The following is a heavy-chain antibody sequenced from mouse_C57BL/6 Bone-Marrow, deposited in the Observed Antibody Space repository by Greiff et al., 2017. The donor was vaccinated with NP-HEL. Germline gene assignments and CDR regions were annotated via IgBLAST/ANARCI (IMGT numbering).Heavy chain of an antibody. CDR2: ISGGGGNT. J-gene: IGHJ1*03. V-gene: IGHV5-9*01. CDR1: GFTFSSYT. CDR3: ARGGYWYFDV. Sequence: DVHLVESGGGLVKPGGSLKLSCAASGFTFSSYTMSWVRQTPEKRLEWVATISGGGGNTYYPDSVKGRFTISRDNAKNTLYLQMSSLRSEDTALYYCARGGYWYFDVWGTGTTVTVSS.